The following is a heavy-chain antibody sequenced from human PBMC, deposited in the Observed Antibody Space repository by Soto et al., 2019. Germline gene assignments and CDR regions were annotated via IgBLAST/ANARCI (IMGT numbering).Heavy chain of an antibody. J-gene: IGHJ4*02. CDR3: ARGTLDY. CDR2: ISTGSSSAI. Sequence: EVQLVESGGGLVQPGGSLRLSCAASGFTFRSYSVNWVRQAPGKGLEWVSYISTGSSSAIYYADSVKGRFTMSRDNAKSSLYLQMNSLRAEDTAVYYCARGTLDYWGQGTLVTVSS. CDR1: GFTFRSYS. V-gene: IGHV3-48*01.